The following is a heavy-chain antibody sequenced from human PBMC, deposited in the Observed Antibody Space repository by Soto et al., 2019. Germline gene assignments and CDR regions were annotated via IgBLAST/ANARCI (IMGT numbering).Heavy chain of an antibody. CDR1: GGTFSSYA. D-gene: IGHD2-15*01. Sequence: QVQLVQSGAEVKKPGSSVKVSCKASGGTFSSYAISWVRQAPGQGLEWMGGIIPIFGTANYAQKFQGRVTINADESPSTAYMELSSLRSEDTAVYYCARGWVVVVAAVYGMDVWGQGTTVTVSS. CDR2: IIPIFGTA. V-gene: IGHV1-69*12. CDR3: ARGWVVVVAAVYGMDV. J-gene: IGHJ6*02.